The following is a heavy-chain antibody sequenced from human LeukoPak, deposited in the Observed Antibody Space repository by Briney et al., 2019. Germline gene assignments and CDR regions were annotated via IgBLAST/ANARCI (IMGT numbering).Heavy chain of an antibody. Sequence: GGSLRLSCAASGFTFSSDGMHWVRQAPGKGLEYVSAISSNGGSTYHASSVKGRFTISRDNSKNTLYLQMGSLRAEDMAVYYCARAGSSGYYGDYWGQGTLVTVSS. V-gene: IGHV3-64*01. J-gene: IGHJ4*02. CDR2: ISSNGGST. CDR1: GFTFSSDG. D-gene: IGHD3-22*01. CDR3: ARAGSSGYYGDY.